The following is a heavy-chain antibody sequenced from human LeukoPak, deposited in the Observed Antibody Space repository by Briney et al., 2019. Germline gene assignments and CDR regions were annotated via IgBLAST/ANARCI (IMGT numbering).Heavy chain of an antibody. D-gene: IGHD2-2*01. J-gene: IGHJ6*03. CDR1: GGSISSSSYY. CDR3: ASTNKDIVVVPAAPHYYYYYYMDV. CDR2: IYYSGST. V-gene: IGHV4-61*01. Sequence: PSETLSLTCTASGGSISSSSYYWSWIRQPPGKGLEWIGYIYYSGSTNYNPSLKSRVTISVDTSKNQFSLKLSSVTAADTAVYYCASTNKDIVVVPAAPHYYYYYYMDVWGKGTTVTVSS.